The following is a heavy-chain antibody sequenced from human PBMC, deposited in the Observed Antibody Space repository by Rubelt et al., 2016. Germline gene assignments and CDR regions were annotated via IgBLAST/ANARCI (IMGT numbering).Heavy chain of an antibody. CDR2: ISYSGST. V-gene: IGHV4-39*01. J-gene: IGHJ2*01. Sequence: QLQLQESGPGLVKPSETLSLTCTVSGGSISSSSYYWGWIRQPPGKGLEWIGSISYSGSTYYNPSLKSRVTISVDTSKNQFSLKLSSVTAADTAVYYCARRRYYYGSGSYSRFDLWGRGTLVTVSS. CDR1: GGSISSSSYY. D-gene: IGHD3-10*01. CDR3: ARRRYYYGSGSYSRFDL.